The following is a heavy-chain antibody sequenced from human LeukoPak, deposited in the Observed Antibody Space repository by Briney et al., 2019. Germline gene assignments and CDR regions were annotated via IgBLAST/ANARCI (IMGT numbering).Heavy chain of an antibody. D-gene: IGHD6-13*01. CDR1: GDSVSSSTAA. CDR2: TYYRSKWYS. J-gene: IGHJ4*02. CDR3: ARDRSWLFDY. V-gene: IGHV6-1*01. Sequence: SQTLSLTCAISGDSVSSSTAAWNWIRQSPSRGLEWLGRTYYRSKWYSDYAVSVKGRISINPDTSKNQFSLQLNSVTPEDTAVYYCARDRSWLFDYWGQGTLVTVSS.